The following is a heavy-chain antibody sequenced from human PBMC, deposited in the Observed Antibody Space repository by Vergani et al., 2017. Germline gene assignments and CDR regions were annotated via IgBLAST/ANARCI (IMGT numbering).Heavy chain of an antibody. Sequence: QVQLQESGPGLVKPSQTLSLTCTVSGRSISSGGYYWSWIRQHPGKGLEWIGYIYYSGSTYYNPSLKSRVTISVDTSKNQFSLKLSSVTAADTAVYYCARGRGFWGSYRHYFDYWGQGTLVTVSS. V-gene: IGHV4-31*03. CDR2: IYYSGST. J-gene: IGHJ4*02. CDR3: ARGRGFWGSYRHYFDY. CDR1: GRSISSGGYY. D-gene: IGHD3-16*02.